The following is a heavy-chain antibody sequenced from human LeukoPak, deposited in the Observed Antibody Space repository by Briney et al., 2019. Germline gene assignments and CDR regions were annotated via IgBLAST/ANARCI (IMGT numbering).Heavy chain of an antibody. Sequence: SETLSLTCTVSGGPISSYYWSWIRQPPGKGLEWIGYIYYSGSTNYNPSLKSRVTISVDTSKNQFSLKLSSVTAADTAVYYCARLEWLAGFDYWGQGTLVTVSS. V-gene: IGHV4-59*08. D-gene: IGHD3-3*01. CDR2: IYYSGST. CDR1: GGPISSYY. CDR3: ARLEWLAGFDY. J-gene: IGHJ4*02.